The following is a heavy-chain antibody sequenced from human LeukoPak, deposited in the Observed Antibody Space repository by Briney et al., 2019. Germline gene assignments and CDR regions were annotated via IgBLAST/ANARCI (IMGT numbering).Heavy chain of an antibody. CDR2: IYYDGIT. CDR1: GGSINSPSYF. CDR3: ARGGYFDP. D-gene: IGHD2-15*01. J-gene: IGHJ5*02. V-gene: IGHV4-39*01. Sequence: ASETLSLTCTVSGGSINSPSYFWAWIRQPPGKGLEWIGHIYYDGITHYNPSLKRRVSMSVDTAGNQFSLKLSSVTAADTAVYSCARGGYFDPWGQGTLVTVSS.